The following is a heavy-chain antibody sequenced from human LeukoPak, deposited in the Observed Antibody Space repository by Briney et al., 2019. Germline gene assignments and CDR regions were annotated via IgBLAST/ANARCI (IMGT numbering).Heavy chain of an antibody. CDR2: ISGSGNGGSI. CDR1: GFVFSIYT. CDR3: VKDFGRVRGTPDS. J-gene: IGHJ4*02. D-gene: IGHD2/OR15-2a*01. V-gene: IGHV3-64D*06. Sequence: GGSLRPSYSASGFVFSIYTMYWVRQAPGKGPEYVSTISGSGNGGSIYYADSVKGRFTISRDDSKSIVYLQMNGLRSEDTAVYYCVKDFGRVRGTPDSWGQGTLVTVSS.